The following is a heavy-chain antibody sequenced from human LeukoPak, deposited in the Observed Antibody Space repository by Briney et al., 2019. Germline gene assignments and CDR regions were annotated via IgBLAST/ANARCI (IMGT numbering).Heavy chain of an antibody. CDR3: ARREYGSGSYHLVY. CDR2: MNPNSGNT. J-gene: IGHJ4*02. V-gene: IGHV1-8*01. D-gene: IGHD3-10*01. Sequence: ASVKVSCKASGYTFTSYDINWVRQATGQGLEWMGWMNPNSGNTGYAQKFQGRVTMTTNTSISTAYMELSSLRSEDTAVYYCARREYGSGSYHLVYWGQGTLVTVSS. CDR1: GYTFTSYD.